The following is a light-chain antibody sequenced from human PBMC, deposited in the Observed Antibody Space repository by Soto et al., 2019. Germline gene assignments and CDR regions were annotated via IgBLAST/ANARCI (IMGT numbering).Light chain of an antibody. Sequence: QSVLTQPPSASGTPGQRVTISCSGSSYNIGSNYVYWYQQLPGTAPKLLMYSNNQRPSGVPDRFSGSKSGTSASLAISGLRSEDEADYYCAAWDDSLSGPVFGGGTKLTVL. J-gene: IGLJ3*02. V-gene: IGLV1-47*02. CDR3: AAWDDSLSGPV. CDR1: SYNIGSNY. CDR2: SNN.